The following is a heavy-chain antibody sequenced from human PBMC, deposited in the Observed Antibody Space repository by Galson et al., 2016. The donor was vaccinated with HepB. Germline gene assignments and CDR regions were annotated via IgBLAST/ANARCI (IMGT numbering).Heavy chain of an antibody. CDR1: GIIFSRHP. CDR3: AEVGPDGGGIAVHFEN. Sequence: SLRLSCAVSGIIFSRHPMSWVRQAPGKGLEWVVDINESGSSRNYADSVKGRFTISRDNLKNTLYLEMNSLRPEDTAVYYCAEVGPDGGGIAVHFENWGPGTLVTVSS. CDR2: INESGSSR. J-gene: IGHJ4*02. V-gene: IGHV3-23*01. D-gene: IGHD2-15*01.